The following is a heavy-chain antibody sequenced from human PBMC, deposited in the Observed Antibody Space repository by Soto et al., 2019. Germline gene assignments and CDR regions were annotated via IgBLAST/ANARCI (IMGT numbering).Heavy chain of an antibody. CDR3: ARASQCKSYFDCFAWLDY. D-gene: IGHD3-9*01. CDR1: GGSISSSSYY. CDR2: IYSSGET. Sequence: PSETLSLTCIVSGGSISSSSYYWGWIRQPPGKGLEWIGRIYSSGETNYNPSLTGRVIMSLDTSKNQFSLNLTSVTAADTAVYYCARASQCKSYFDCFAWLDYWGQGTLVTVSS. J-gene: IGHJ4*02. V-gene: IGHV4-39*07.